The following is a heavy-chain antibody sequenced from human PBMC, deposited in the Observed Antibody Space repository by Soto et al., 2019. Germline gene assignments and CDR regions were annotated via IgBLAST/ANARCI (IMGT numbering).Heavy chain of an antibody. CDR1: GGSFSGYY. Sequence: SETLSLTCAVYGGSFSGYYWSWIRQPPGKGMEWIGEINHSGSTNYNPSLKSRVTISVDTSKNQFSLKLSSVTAADTAVYHCARSSISPWCYYMDVWGKGTTVTVSS. CDR2: INHSGST. J-gene: IGHJ6*03. V-gene: IGHV4-34*01. CDR3: ARSSISPWCYYMDV. D-gene: IGHD2-15*01.